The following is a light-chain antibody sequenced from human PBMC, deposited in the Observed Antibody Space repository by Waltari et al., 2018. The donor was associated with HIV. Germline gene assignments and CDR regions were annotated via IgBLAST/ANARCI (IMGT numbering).Light chain of an antibody. CDR2: SNI. J-gene: IGLJ3*02. Sequence: QSVLTQPPSASGTPGQRVTISCSGSSSNFGSNTVNWYQQLPGTAPKLLISSNIQRPAGVPDRVSGSKSGTSASLAISGLQSDDEADYYCAAWDDSLNGLCVFGGGTKLTVL. CDR3: AAWDDSLNGLCV. CDR1: SSNFGSNT. V-gene: IGLV1-44*01.